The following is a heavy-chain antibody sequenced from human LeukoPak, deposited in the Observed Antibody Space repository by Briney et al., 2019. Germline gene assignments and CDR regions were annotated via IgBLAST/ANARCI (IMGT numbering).Heavy chain of an antibody. D-gene: IGHD4-17*01. Sequence: GGSLRLSCAASGFTVSSNYMSWVRQAPGKGLEWVSVIYSGGSTYYADSVKGRFTISRDNAKNSLYLQMNSLRAEDTAVYYCARDPPIVATVTTSFDYWGQGTLVTVSS. CDR1: GFTVSSNY. CDR2: IYSGGST. V-gene: IGHV3-53*01. J-gene: IGHJ4*02. CDR3: ARDPPIVATVTTSFDY.